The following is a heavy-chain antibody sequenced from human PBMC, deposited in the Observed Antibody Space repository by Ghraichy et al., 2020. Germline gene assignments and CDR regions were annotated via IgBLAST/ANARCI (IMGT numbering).Heavy chain of an antibody. CDR3: ARGLQLWFRDYYGMDV. J-gene: IGHJ6*02. V-gene: IGHV4-59*01. D-gene: IGHD5-18*01. CDR1: GGSISSYY. CDR2: IYYSGST. Sequence: SETLPLTCTVSGGSISSYYWSWIRQPPGKGLEWIGYIYYSGSTNYNPSLKSRVTISVDTSKNQFSLKLSSVTAADTAVYYCARGLQLWFRDYYGMDVWGQGTTVTVSS.